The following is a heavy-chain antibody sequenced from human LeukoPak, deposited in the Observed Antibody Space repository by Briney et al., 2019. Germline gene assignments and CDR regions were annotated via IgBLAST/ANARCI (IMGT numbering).Heavy chain of an antibody. J-gene: IGHJ6*03. D-gene: IGHD6-19*01. CDR2: MNPNSGNT. CDR3: ARRAVGNSYYYSMDV. V-gene: IGHV1-8*03. CDR1: GYTFISYD. Sequence: ASVKVSCKASGYTFISYDINWVRQVTGQGLEWMGWMNPNSGNTGYAQKFQGRVTITRNTSISTAFMELSSLRSEDTAVYYCARRAVGNSYYYSMDVWGKGTTVTVSS.